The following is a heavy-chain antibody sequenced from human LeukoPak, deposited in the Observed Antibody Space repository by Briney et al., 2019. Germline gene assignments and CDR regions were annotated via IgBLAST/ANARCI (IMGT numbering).Heavy chain of an antibody. V-gene: IGHV3-33*01. Sequence: QSGGSLRLSCAASGFTFDKYGINWVRQAPGKGLEWVAIIRYDGGNKYFAESVMGRFSISKDNSRNTVYLQMNSLRVEDTAVYHCARAGIDNALDYWGQGTQVAVSS. J-gene: IGHJ4*02. CDR3: ARAGIDNALDY. CDR2: IRYDGGNK. D-gene: IGHD3-10*01. CDR1: GFTFDKYG.